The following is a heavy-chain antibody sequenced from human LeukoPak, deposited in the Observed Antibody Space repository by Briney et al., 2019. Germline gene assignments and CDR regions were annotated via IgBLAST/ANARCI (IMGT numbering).Heavy chain of an antibody. Sequence: PGGSLRLSCAASGFTFSSYWMTWVRQAPGKGLEWVANIKQDGSEAYYVDSVKGRFTVSRDNAKNSLYLQLNSLGAEDTAVYYCARAPKVRGVVVPAADYYFDYWGQGTLVTVSS. CDR1: GFTFSSYW. J-gene: IGHJ4*02. V-gene: IGHV3-7*01. CDR3: ARAPKVRGVVVPAADYYFDY. CDR2: IKQDGSEA. D-gene: IGHD2-2*01.